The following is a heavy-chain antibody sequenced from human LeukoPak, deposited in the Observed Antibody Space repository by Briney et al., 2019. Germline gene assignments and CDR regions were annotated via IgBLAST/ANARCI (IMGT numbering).Heavy chain of an antibody. J-gene: IGHJ4*02. V-gene: IGHV3-48*04. CDR2: ISSSSSTI. CDR1: GFTFSSYH. Sequence: GGSLRLSCVGSGFTFSSYHMNWVRQAPGKGLEWVSYISSSSSTIYYADSVKGRFTISRDNAKNSLYLEMSSLRVEDTAVYYCARDRGWRTSGYYLYHFDYWGQGTLVTFAS. CDR3: ARDRGWRTSGYYLYHFDY. D-gene: IGHD3-22*01.